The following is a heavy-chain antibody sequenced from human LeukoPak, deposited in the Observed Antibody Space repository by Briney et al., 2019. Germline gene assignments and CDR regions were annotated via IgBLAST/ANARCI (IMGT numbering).Heavy chain of an antibody. J-gene: IGHJ5*02. D-gene: IGHD3-9*01. Sequence: SETLSLTCAVYGGSFSGYYWSWIRQPPGKGLEWIGEINHSGSTNYNPSLKSRVTISVDTSKNQFSLKLSSVTAADTAVYYCARGTIFGWFDPWGQGTLVTVSS. CDR3: ARGTIFGWFDP. V-gene: IGHV4-34*01. CDR2: INHSGST. CDR1: GGSFSGYY.